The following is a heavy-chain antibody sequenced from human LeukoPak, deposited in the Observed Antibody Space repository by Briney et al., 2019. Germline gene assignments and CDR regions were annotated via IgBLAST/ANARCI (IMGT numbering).Heavy chain of an antibody. J-gene: IGHJ4*02. CDR3: TRDVGKVDY. Sequence: SQTLSLTCAISGDRFSSNSAAWNWIRQSPSRGLEWLGSTYYRSKWYNDYAVSVKSRITINPDISKNQFSLQLNSVTPEDTAMYYCTRDVGKVDYWGQGTLVTVSS. CDR1: GDRFSSNSAA. CDR2: TYYRSKWYN. V-gene: IGHV6-1*01. D-gene: IGHD1-26*01.